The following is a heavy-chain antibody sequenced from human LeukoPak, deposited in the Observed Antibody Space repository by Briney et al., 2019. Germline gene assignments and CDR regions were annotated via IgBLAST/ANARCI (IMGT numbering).Heavy chain of an antibody. J-gene: IGHJ6*02. CDR1: GGSFSGYY. CDR3: ARGPDVYSSSWYGGGMDV. Sequence: RASETLSLTCAVYGGSFSGYYWSWIRRPPGKGLEWIGEINHSGSTNYNPSLKSRVTISVDTSKNQFSLKLSSVTAADTAVYYCARGPDVYSSSWYGGGMDVWGQGTTVTVSS. CDR2: INHSGST. D-gene: IGHD6-13*01. V-gene: IGHV4-34*01.